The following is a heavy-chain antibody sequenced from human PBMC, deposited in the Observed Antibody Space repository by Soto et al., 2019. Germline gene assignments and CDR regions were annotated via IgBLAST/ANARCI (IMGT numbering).Heavy chain of an antibody. V-gene: IGHV1-18*01. CDR1: GYTFTSHG. J-gene: IGHJ6*02. Sequence: ASVKASCRASGYTFTSHGITWVRQAPGQGLEWMGWISAYNGNTNYAQKLPGRVTMTTDTSTRTADMGLRSLRSDDTAVYYCARVKYSTPYYYYYGMDVWGQGTTVTVSS. CDR3: ARVKYSTPYYYYYGMDV. CDR2: ISAYNGNT. D-gene: IGHD5-18*01.